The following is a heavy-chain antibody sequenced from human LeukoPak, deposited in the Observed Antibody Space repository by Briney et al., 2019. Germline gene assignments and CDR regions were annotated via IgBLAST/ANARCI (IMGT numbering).Heavy chain of an antibody. J-gene: IGHJ4*02. CDR1: GFTFSTYG. Sequence: GGSLRLSCAASGFTFSTYGMDWVRQAPGKGLDWVAVISYDGSNKYYADSVKGRFTISRDNSKNTLYLQMSSLRAEDTAVYYCARDLEIGSSSYYFDHWGQGTLVTVSS. CDR3: ARDLEIGSSSYYFDH. V-gene: IGHV3-30*03. D-gene: IGHD1-1*01. CDR2: ISYDGSNK.